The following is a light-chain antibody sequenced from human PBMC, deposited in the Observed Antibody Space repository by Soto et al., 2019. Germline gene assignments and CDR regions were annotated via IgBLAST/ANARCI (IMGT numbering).Light chain of an antibody. Sequence: EIVLTQSPGTLSLSPGERATLSCRASQSVTSSYLAWWQQKPGQAPRLLIYGASSRATGIPDRFSGSGSVTDFTLTISRLEPEDFAVYYCQQYGASPPTFGQGTKVDIK. V-gene: IGKV3-20*01. CDR1: QSVTSSY. J-gene: IGKJ1*01. CDR2: GAS. CDR3: QQYGASPPT.